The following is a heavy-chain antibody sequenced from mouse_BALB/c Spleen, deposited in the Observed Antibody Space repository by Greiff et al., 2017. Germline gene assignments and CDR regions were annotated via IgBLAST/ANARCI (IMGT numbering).Heavy chain of an antibody. Sequence: EVQLQQSGPGLGKPAPSVKISCKVSGYSFTGYNMTGLKQSNGKSLVWMGNIVPYYGGTSYNQKFKGKATLTVDKSSSTAYMQLKSLTSEDSAVYYCARDGNYVRCAYWGQGTTLTVSA. CDR1: GYSFTGYN. D-gene: IGHD2-1*01. CDR2: IVPYYGGT. CDR3: ARDGNYVRCAY. J-gene: IGHJ2*01. V-gene: IGHV1-39*01.